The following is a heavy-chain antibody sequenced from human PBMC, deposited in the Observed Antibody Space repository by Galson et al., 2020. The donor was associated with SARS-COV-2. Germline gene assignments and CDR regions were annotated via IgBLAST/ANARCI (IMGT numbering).Heavy chain of an antibody. J-gene: IGHJ5*02. D-gene: IGHD3-9*01. CDR2: IYSSGTT. V-gene: IGHV4-4*07. Sequence: ASETLSLTCTVSGDSIRGYFWSWIRQPAGKGLEWIGRIYSSGTTNYNPSLKSRVTMSVDTPRNQFFLEVSPVTAADTAVYYCARVNIFTGYPQTNWCDPWGQGTLVSVSS. CDR1: GDSIRGYF. CDR3: ARVNIFTGYPQTNWCDP.